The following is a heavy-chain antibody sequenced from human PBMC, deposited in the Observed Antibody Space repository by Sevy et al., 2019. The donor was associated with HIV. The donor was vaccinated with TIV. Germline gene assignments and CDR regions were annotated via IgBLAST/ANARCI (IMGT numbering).Heavy chain of an antibody. CDR2: ISYNGDFK. CDR3: AKDYVIAGGYRSHFDH. V-gene: IGHV3-30*18. D-gene: IGHD5-12*01. Sequence: GGSLRLSCAASGFTFSGSAMPWVRQAPGQGLEWVSVISYNGDFKYYGDSVKGRFTITRDNSKNTLYLQMNSLRAEDTGVYYCAKDYVIAGGYRSHFDHWGQGSLVTVSS. J-gene: IGHJ4*02. CDR1: GFTFSGSA.